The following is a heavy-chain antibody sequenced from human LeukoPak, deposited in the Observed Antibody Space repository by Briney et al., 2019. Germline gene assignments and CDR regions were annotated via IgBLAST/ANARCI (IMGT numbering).Heavy chain of an antibody. D-gene: IGHD3-9*01. V-gene: IGHV3-23*01. CDR3: AKDPYRQEISELRYFDWLFPVDY. Sequence: GGSLRLSCAASGFTFSSYAMSWVRQAPGKGLEWVSAISGSGGSTYYADSVKGRFTISRDNFKNTLYLQMNSLRAEDTAVYYCAKDPYRQEISELRYFDWLFPVDYWGQGTLVTVSS. CDR1: GFTFSSYA. J-gene: IGHJ4*02. CDR2: ISGSGGST.